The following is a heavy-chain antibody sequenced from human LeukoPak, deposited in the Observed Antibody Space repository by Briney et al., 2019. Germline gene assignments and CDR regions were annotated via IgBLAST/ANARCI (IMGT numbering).Heavy chain of an antibody. CDR1: GFTFSSYA. J-gene: IGHJ4*02. V-gene: IGHV3-23*01. D-gene: IGHD2-2*01. Sequence: GGSLRLSCAASGFTFSSYAMGWVRQAPGKGLEWVSAISGSGGSTYYADSVKGRFTISRDNSKNTLYLQMNSLRAEGTAVYYCARSTSRLGDFDYWGQGTLVTVSS. CDR2: ISGSGGST. CDR3: ARSTSRLGDFDY.